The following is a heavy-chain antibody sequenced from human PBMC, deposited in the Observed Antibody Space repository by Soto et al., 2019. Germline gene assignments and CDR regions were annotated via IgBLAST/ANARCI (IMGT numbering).Heavy chain of an antibody. J-gene: IGHJ4*02. V-gene: IGHV3-23*01. CDR3: AKDQTLLRSGVDC. D-gene: IGHD3-10*01. CDR2: ISGSGGST. Sequence: GGSLSLSCAASGFTFSNAWINWVRQAPGKGLELVSAISGSGGSTYYSDSVKGRFSISRDNSKNTLYLQRNGLRAEDTAVYDCAKDQTLLRSGVDCWDQGTLVTVSS. CDR1: GFTFSNAW.